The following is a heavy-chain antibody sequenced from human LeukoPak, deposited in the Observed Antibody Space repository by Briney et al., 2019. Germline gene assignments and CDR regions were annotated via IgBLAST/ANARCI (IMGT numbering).Heavy chain of an antibody. D-gene: IGHD1-26*01. V-gene: IGHV6-1*01. CDR3: ARVFPIVGATEGPFDY. CDR2: TYYRSKWYN. CDR1: GDSVSSNSAA. Sequence: SQTLSLTCAISGDSVSSNSAAWNWIRQSPSRGLEWLGRTYYRSKWYNDYAVSVKSRITINPDTSKNQFSLQLNSVTPEDTAVYYCARVFPIVGATEGPFDYWGQGTLVTVSS. J-gene: IGHJ4*02.